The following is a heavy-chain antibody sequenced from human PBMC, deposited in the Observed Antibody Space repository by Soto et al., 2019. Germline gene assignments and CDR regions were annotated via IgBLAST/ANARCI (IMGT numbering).Heavy chain of an antibody. Sequence: GGSLRLSCAASGFTFSSYSMNWVRQAPGKGLEWVSYISSSSSTIYYADSVKGRFTISRDNAKNSLYLQMNSLRSEDTAVYYCARAEYSSSPPWFDPWGQGTLVTVSS. D-gene: IGHD6-13*01. CDR1: GFTFSSYS. J-gene: IGHJ5*02. V-gene: IGHV3-48*01. CDR3: ARAEYSSSPPWFDP. CDR2: ISSSSSTI.